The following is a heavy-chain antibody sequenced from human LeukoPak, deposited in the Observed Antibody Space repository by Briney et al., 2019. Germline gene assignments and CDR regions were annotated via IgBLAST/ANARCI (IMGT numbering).Heavy chain of an antibody. Sequence: PGGSLRLSCAASGFTFSSYWMNWARQAPGKGLEWVASTNHNGNVNYYVDSVKGRFTISRDNAKNSLYLQMSNLRAEDTALYYCAKDQNTVATAPFDYWGLGTLVTVSS. D-gene: IGHD4-17*01. CDR3: AKDQNTVATAPFDY. CDR2: TNHNGNVN. CDR1: GFTFSSYW. V-gene: IGHV3-7*03. J-gene: IGHJ4*02.